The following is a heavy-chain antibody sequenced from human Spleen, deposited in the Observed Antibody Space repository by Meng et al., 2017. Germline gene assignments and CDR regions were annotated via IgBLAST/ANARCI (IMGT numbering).Heavy chain of an antibody. Sequence: GESLKISCTASGFTFGDYAMSWFRQAPGKGLEWVGFIRSKAYGGTTEYAASVKGRFTISRDDSQSTVYLQMDSLITEDTAVYFCATGAAAADHWGQGTLVTVSS. CDR1: GFTFGDYA. CDR2: IRSKAYGGTT. CDR3: ATGAAAADH. D-gene: IGHD6-13*01. J-gene: IGHJ4*02. V-gene: IGHV3-49*03.